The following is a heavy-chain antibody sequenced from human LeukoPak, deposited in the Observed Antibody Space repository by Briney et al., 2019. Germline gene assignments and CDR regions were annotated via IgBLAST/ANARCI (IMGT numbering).Heavy chain of an antibody. V-gene: IGHV4-34*01. J-gene: IGHJ4*02. Sequence: PSETLSLTCAVYGGSFSGYYWSWIRQPPGKGVEWLGEMNHRGTHEYNPSLKSRVTMSVDTSKNEFSLRLTSVTAADTAVYYCARTIVGPGTSYFDQWGQGTLVTVSS. D-gene: IGHD2-21*01. CDR1: GGSFSGYY. CDR2: MNHRGTH. CDR3: ARTIVGPGTSYFDQ.